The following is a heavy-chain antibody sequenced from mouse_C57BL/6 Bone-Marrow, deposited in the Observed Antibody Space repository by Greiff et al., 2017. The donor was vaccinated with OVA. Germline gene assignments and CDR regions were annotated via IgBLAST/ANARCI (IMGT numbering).Heavy chain of an antibody. CDR3: ARDGLDWYFDV. J-gene: IGHJ1*03. V-gene: IGHV1-63*01. D-gene: IGHD2-3*01. CDR2: IYPGGGYT. CDR1: GYTFTNYW. Sequence: QVQLKESGAELVRPGTSVKMSCKASGYTFTNYWIGWAKQRPGHGLEWIGDIYPGGGYTNYNEKFKGKATLTADKSSSTAYMQFSSLTSEDSAIYYCARDGLDWYFDVWGTGTTVTVSS.